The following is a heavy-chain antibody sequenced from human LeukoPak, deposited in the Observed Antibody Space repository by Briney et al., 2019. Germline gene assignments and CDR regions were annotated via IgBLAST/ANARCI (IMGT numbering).Heavy chain of an antibody. Sequence: PGGSLRLSCAASGFTVSGTHMSWVRQAPGKGLEWVSAMYTGGTTYYADSVAGRFTVSRDNSKNTLYLHMNSLRVEDTAVYYCAKDEATSGGGLAYWAQGTLVSVSS. D-gene: IGHD3-16*01. CDR3: AKDEATSGGGLAY. CDR2: MYTGGTT. V-gene: IGHV3-53*01. J-gene: IGHJ4*02. CDR1: GFTVSGTH.